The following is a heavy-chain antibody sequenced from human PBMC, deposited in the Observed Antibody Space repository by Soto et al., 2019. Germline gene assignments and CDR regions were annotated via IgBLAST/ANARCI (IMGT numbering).Heavy chain of an antibody. CDR3: AKDYYDFWSGYYPTIDWFDP. D-gene: IGHD3-3*01. Sequence: GGSLRLSCAASGFTFTSYSMNWVRQAPGKGLEWVSYISSSTTIIYYADSVKGRFTISRDNARNSLYLQINSLRAEDTAVYYCAKDYYDFWSGYYPTIDWFDPWGQGTLVTVSS. CDR1: GFTFTSYS. CDR2: ISSSTTII. J-gene: IGHJ5*02. V-gene: IGHV3-48*01.